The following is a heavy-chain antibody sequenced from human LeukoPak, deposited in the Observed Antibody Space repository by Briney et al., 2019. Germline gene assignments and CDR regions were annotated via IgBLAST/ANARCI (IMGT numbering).Heavy chain of an antibody. CDR1: GYTFTSYY. D-gene: IGHD6-19*01. J-gene: IGHJ6*03. Sequence: ASVKVSCKASGYTFTSYYMHWVRQAPGQGLEWMGIINPSGGSTSYAQKFQGRVTMTRDTSISTAYMELSRLRSDDTAVYYCARGWAVADNYYYYYYMDVWGKGTTVTVSS. CDR3: ARGWAVADNYYYYYYMDV. CDR2: INPSGGST. V-gene: IGHV1-46*01.